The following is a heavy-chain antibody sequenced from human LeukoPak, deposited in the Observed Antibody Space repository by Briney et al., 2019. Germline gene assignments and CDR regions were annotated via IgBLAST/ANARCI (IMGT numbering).Heavy chain of an antibody. Sequence: SETLSLTCAVYGGSFSGYYWSWIRQPPGKGLEWIGEINHSGSTNYNPSLKSRVTISVDTSKNQFSLKLSSVTAADTAVYYCARAPAGYYYDSSGYYLFDYWGQGTLVTVSS. CDR3: ARAPAGYYYDSSGYYLFDY. D-gene: IGHD3-22*01. CDR1: GGSFSGYY. CDR2: INHSGST. J-gene: IGHJ4*02. V-gene: IGHV4-34*01.